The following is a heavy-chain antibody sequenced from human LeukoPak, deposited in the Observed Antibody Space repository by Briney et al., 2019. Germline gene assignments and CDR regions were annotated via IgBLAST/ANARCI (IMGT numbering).Heavy chain of an antibody. V-gene: IGHV1-18*01. CDR2: ISAYNGNT. CDR1: GYTFTSYG. Sequence: GASVKVSCKASGYTFTSYGISWVRQAPGQGLEWMGWISAYNGNTNYAQKFQGRVTITADESTSTAYMELSSLRSEDTAVYYCARDFSGAYFDWLFYWGQGTLVTVSS. CDR3: ARDFSGAYFDWLFY. J-gene: IGHJ4*02. D-gene: IGHD3-9*01.